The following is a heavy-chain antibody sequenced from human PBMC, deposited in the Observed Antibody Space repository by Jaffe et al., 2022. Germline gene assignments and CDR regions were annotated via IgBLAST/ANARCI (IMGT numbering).Heavy chain of an antibody. CDR2: IYHSGST. J-gene: IGHJ4*02. CDR3: ARKAAATGDPYYYGSGSYYERRVGFDY. V-gene: IGHV4-4*02. CDR1: GGSISSSNW. Sequence: QVQLQESGPGLVKPSGTLSLTCAVSGGSISSSNWWSWIRQPPGKGLEWIGEIYHSGSTNYNPSLKSRVTISVDKSKNQFSLKLSSVTAADTAVYYCARKAAATGDPYYYGSGSYYERRVGFDYWGQGTLVTVSS. D-gene: IGHD3-10*01.